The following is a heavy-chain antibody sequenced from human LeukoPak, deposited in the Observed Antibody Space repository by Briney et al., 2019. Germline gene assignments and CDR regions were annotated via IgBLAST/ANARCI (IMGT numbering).Heavy chain of an antibody. CDR3: ARHRRFGDLSSYYYGMDV. J-gene: IGHJ6*04. V-gene: IGHV4-34*01. CDR1: GGSFSGYY. CDR2: INHSGST. Sequence: SETLSLTCAVYGGSFSGYYWSWIRRPPGKGLEWIGEINHSGSTNHNPPLKSRVTISVDTSKNQFSLKLTSVTASDTAVYYCARHRRFGDLSSYYYGMDVWGKGTTVTVSS. D-gene: IGHD3-10*01.